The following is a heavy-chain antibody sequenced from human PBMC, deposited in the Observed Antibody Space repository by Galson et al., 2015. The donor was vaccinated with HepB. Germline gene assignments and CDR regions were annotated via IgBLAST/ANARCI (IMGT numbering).Heavy chain of an antibody. V-gene: IGHV3-23*01. CDR3: AKGDQQLASYTDYFDY. CDR2: ISGSGGST. CDR1: GFTFSSYA. D-gene: IGHD6-13*01. J-gene: IGHJ4*02. Sequence: SLRLSCAASGFTFSSYAMSWVRQAPGKGLEWVSAISGSGGSTYYADSVKGRFTISRDNSKNTLYLQMNSLRAEDTAVYYCAKGDQQLASYTDYFDYWGQGTLVTVSS.